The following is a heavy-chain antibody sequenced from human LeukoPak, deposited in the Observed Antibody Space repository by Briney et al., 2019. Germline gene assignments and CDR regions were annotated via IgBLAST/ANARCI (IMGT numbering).Heavy chain of an antibody. V-gene: IGHV3-48*01. CDR1: GFTFSSYS. Sequence: GGSLRLSCAASGFTFSSYSMNWVRQAPGKGLEWVSYISSSSSSTIYYAGSVKGRFTISRDNAKNSLYLQMNSLRAEDTAVYYCARDNGRSLGMDVWGQGTTVTVSS. D-gene: IGHD2-8*01. CDR3: ARDNGRSLGMDV. CDR2: ISSSSSSTI. J-gene: IGHJ6*02.